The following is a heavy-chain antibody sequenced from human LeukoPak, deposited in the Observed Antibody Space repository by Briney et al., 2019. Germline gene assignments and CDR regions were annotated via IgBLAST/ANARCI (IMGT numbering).Heavy chain of an antibody. CDR2: IYYSGST. CDR1: GGSISSSSYY. D-gene: IGHD2-15*01. V-gene: IGHV4-39*01. CDR3: ASMGGRIYGMDV. Sequence: TSETLSLTCTVSGGSISSSSYYWGWIRQPPGKGLEWIGSIYYSGSTYYNPSLKSRVTISVDTSKNQFSLKLSSVTAADTAVYYCASMGGRIYGMDVWGQGTTVTVSS. J-gene: IGHJ6*02.